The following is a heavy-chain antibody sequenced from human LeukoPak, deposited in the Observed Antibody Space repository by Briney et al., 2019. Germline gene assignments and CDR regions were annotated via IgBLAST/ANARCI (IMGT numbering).Heavy chain of an antibody. CDR2: IYPGDSDT. CDR3: ARQEYCSGGSCYTWFDH. CDR1: GYPFTSYW. J-gene: IGHJ5*02. D-gene: IGHD2-15*01. Sequence: GGSLQISCEGSGYPFTSYWVGWGRQLPGKGLEWMGIIYPGDSDTRYSPSFQGQVTISADKSISTAYLQWSSLKASDTAMYYCARQEYCSGGSCYTWFDHWGQGTLVTVSS. V-gene: IGHV5-51*01.